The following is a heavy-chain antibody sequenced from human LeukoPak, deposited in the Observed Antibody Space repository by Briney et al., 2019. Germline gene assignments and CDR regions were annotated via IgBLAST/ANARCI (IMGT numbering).Heavy chain of an antibody. CDR1: GAPISRFY. D-gene: IGHD6-19*01. CDR2: IYNVVPT. J-gene: IGHJ4*02. Sequence: PSETLSLICTTSGAPISRFYWSWVRQPPGKGLEWIGNIYNVVPTFFNPSLKSRVTLSVDTSKTQFSLQLASVTAADTAVYYCVQTTGWPGFDYWGQGILVTVSS. V-gene: IGHV4-4*09. CDR3: VQTTGWPGFDY.